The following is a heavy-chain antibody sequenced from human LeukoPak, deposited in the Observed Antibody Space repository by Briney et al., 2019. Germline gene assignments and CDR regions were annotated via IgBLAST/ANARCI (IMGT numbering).Heavy chain of an antibody. CDR1: AFTFSSYG. D-gene: IGHD3-22*01. Sequence: GGSLRLSCAASAFTFSSYGMHWVRQAPAKGMDKVAVISYDGSNKYYGDSVKGRFTISRDNSKNTLFLQMNSLRAEDTAVYYCAKGGTYYYDTSSAYDWSDYFHYWGQGTLVTVSS. CDR3: AKGGTYYYDTSSAYDWSDYFHY. CDR2: ISYDGSNK. V-gene: IGHV3-30*18. J-gene: IGHJ4*02.